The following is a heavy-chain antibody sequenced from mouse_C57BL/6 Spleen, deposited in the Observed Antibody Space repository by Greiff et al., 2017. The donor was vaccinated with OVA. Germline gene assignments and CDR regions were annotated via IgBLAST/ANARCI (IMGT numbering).Heavy chain of an antibody. V-gene: IGHV1-18*01. CDR2: INPNNGGT. CDR3: ARGFITTVAGYFDY. Sequence: EVQLQQSGPELVKPGASVKIPCKASGYTFTDYNMDWVKQSHGKSLEWIGDINPNNGGTIYNQKFKGKATLTVDKSSSTAYMELRSLTSEDTAVYYCARGFITTVAGYFDYWGQGTTLTVSS. CDR1: GYTFTDYN. D-gene: IGHD1-1*01. J-gene: IGHJ2*01.